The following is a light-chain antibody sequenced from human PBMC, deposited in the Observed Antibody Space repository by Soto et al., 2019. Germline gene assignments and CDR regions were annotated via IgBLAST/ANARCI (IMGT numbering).Light chain of an antibody. Sequence: QSVLTQPASVAGSPGQSITIYCTGTSSDVGSYNLVSWYQQHPGKAPKLMMYEVSKRPSGVSNRFSGSKSGNTASLTISGLQAEDESDYYCCSDAGSSTSVVFGGGTTLTVL. J-gene: IGLJ2*01. CDR1: SSDVGSYNL. CDR3: CSDAGSSTSVV. V-gene: IGLV2-23*02. CDR2: EVS.